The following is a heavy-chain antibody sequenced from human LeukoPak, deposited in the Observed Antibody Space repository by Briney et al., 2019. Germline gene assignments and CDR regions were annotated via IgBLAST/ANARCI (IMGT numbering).Heavy chain of an antibody. CDR1: RFSFGAFP. Sequence: GGSLRLSCAASRFSFGAFPMGWVRKSPGKGLEWVGRIKSKNDGGTIDYAAPVKGRFSISRDDSTDTVYLQMNSLNTADTAVYYCSRLGQSGLWGQGTLVTVSS. V-gene: IGHV3-15*01. J-gene: IGHJ4*02. CDR2: IKSKNDGGTI. D-gene: IGHD3-16*01. CDR3: SRLGQSGL.